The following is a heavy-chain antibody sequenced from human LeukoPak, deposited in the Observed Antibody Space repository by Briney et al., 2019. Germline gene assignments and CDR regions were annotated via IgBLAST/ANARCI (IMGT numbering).Heavy chain of an antibody. Sequence: GASVKVSCKASGYTFTSNGNSWVRQAHGQGLERMGWISAYNGNTNYAQKLQGRVTMTTDTSTSTAYMELRSLRSDDTAVYYCAREGYCSSTSCYAGNYYYYYGMDVWGQGTTVTVSS. CDR1: GYTFTSNG. D-gene: IGHD2-2*01. CDR2: ISAYNGNT. V-gene: IGHV1-18*01. J-gene: IGHJ6*02. CDR3: AREGYCSSTSCYAGNYYYYYGMDV.